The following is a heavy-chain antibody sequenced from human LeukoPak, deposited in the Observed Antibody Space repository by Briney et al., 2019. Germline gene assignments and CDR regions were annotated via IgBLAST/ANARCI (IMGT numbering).Heavy chain of an antibody. CDR2: IRYDGSNK. D-gene: IGHD1-26*01. CDR3: AKKTIVGATADAFDI. Sequence: GGSLRLSCAASGFTFSSYGMHWVRQAPGKGLEWVAFIRYDGSNKYYADSVKGRFTISRDNSKNTLYLQMNSLRAEDTAVYYCAKKTIVGATADAFDIWGQGTMVTVSS. J-gene: IGHJ3*02. V-gene: IGHV3-30*02. CDR1: GFTFSSYG.